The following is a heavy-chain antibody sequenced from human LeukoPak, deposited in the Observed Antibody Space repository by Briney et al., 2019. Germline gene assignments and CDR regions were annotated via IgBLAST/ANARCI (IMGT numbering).Heavy chain of an antibody. J-gene: IGHJ5*02. D-gene: IGHD6-19*01. Sequence: SQTLSLTCAISGDSVSSNSAAWTWIRQSPSRGLEWLGRTYYRSKWYNDYAVSVKSRITINPDTSKNQFSLQLNSVTPEDTAVYYCARGWKQWLVPDWFDPWGQGTLVTVSS. CDR3: ARGWKQWLVPDWFDP. CDR2: TYYRSKWYN. CDR1: GDSVSSNSAA. V-gene: IGHV6-1*01.